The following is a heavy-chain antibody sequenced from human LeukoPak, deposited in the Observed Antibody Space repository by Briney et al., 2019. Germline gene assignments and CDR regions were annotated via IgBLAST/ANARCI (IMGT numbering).Heavy chain of an antibody. V-gene: IGHV3-23*01. CDR2: ISGSGTNT. D-gene: IGHD2-15*01. Sequence: GGSLRLSCAASGFTFSSYAMSWVRQAPGKGLEWVSGISGSGTNTFYADSVKGRFTISRDNSKTTLNLQMNSLRADDTAVYYCAKIHIGGYHTGNYDFWGQGPLGTLSS. CDR3: AKIHIGGYHTGNYDF. CDR1: GFTFSSYA. J-gene: IGHJ4*02.